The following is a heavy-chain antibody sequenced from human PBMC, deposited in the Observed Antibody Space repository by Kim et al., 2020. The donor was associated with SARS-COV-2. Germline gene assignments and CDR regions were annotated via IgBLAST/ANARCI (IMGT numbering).Heavy chain of an antibody. CDR3: AKGSGWARENYYGMDV. Sequence: SLKGRFTISRDNAKNSLYLQMNSLRAEDTALYYCAKGSGWARENYYGMDVWGQGTTVTVSS. V-gene: IGHV3-9*01. J-gene: IGHJ6*02. D-gene: IGHD6-19*01.